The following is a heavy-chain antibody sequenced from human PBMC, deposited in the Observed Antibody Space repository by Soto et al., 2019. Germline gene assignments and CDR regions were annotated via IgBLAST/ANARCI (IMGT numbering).Heavy chain of an antibody. D-gene: IGHD3-22*01. CDR3: ARRNYYDGADYFNDAFDI. CDR2: ISYDGSSK. J-gene: IGHJ3*02. Sequence: QVQLVESGGGVVPPGRSLRLSCAASGFTFRTYAMHWVRQAPGKGLEWMAVISYDGSSKTYADSVKGRFTISRDNSENRLYLQMNSLRPEDTAVYYCARRNYYDGADYFNDAFDIWGQGTMVTVSS. V-gene: IGHV3-30-3*01. CDR1: GFTFRTYA.